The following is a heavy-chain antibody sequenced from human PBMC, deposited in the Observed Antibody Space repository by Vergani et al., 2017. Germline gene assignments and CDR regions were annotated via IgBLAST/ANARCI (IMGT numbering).Heavy chain of an antibody. Sequence: QVQLVQSGAEVKKPGASVKVSCKASGYTFTSYYMHWVRQAPGQGLEWMGIINPSGGSTSYAQKFQGRVTMTNMDPVDTATYYCARDDYGDYGFAYFQHWGQGTLVTVSS. CDR1: GYTFTSYY. CDR3: QH. D-gene: IGHD4-17*01. V-gene: IGHV1-46*01. J-gene: IGHJ1*01. CDR2: INPSGGST.